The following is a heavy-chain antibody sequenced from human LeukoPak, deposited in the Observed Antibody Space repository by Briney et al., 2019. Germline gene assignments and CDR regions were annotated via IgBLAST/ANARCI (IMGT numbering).Heavy chain of an antibody. V-gene: IGHV3-21*01. D-gene: IGHD5-12*01. Sequence: GGSLRLSCEASGFTFSSYSMTWVRQAPGKGLEWVSSISSSSSYIYYADSVKGRFTISRDNAKNSLYLQMNSLRAEDTAVYYCARGPIVATSYFDYWGQGTLVTVSS. J-gene: IGHJ4*02. CDR3: ARGPIVATSYFDY. CDR2: ISSSSSYI. CDR1: GFTFSSYS.